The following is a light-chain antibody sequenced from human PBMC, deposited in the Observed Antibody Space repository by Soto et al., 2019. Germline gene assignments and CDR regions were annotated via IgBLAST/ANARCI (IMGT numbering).Light chain of an antibody. CDR1: QSISNW. CDR3: QQYNSYRE. V-gene: IGKV1-5*03. Sequence: DIQMTQSPSTLSASVGDRVTITCRASQSISNWLAWHQQKPGKAPKLLIYKASSLESGVPSRFSGSGYGTEFTLTISSLQPDDFATYYCQQYNSYREFGKGTKVDI. J-gene: IGKJ1*01. CDR2: KAS.